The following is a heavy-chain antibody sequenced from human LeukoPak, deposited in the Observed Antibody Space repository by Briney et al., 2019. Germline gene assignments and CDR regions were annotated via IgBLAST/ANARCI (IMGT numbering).Heavy chain of an antibody. D-gene: IGHD3-16*01. CDR3: ARVKDPGGYYYYYYMDV. J-gene: IGHJ6*03. Sequence: SETLSLTCAVYGGSFSGYYWSWIRQPPGKGLEWIGEINHSGSTNYNPSLKSRVTILVDMSKNQFSLKLSSVTAADTAVYYCARVKDPGGYYYYYYMDVWGKGTTVTVSS. CDR1: GGSFSGYY. V-gene: IGHV4-34*01. CDR2: INHSGST.